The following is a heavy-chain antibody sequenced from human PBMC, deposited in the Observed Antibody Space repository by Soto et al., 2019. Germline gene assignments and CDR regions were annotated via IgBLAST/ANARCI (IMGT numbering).Heavy chain of an antibody. D-gene: IGHD6-19*01. CDR3: ATPGVAVAGTLGY. Sequence: QVQLVQSGAEVKKPGASVKVSCKASGYTFTSYDINWVRQATGQGLEWMGWMNPNSGNTDYAQKFQGRVTMTRNTSISTAYMELSSLISEDAAVYSCATPGVAVAGTLGYWGQGTLVTVSS. CDR1: GYTFTSYD. CDR2: MNPNSGNT. V-gene: IGHV1-8*01. J-gene: IGHJ4*02.